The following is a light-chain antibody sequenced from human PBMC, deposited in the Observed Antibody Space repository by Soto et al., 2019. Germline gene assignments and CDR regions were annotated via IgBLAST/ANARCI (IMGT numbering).Light chain of an antibody. Sequence: QLVLTQPASVSGSPGQSITISCTGTSSDVGGYNYVSWYQQHPGKAPKLMIYEVSNRPSGVSNRFSGSKSGNTASLTISGLQAEDEADYYCSSYTSSSTLHYVFGTGTKLTVL. CDR2: EVS. CDR3: SSYTSSSTLHYV. CDR1: SSDVGGYNY. V-gene: IGLV2-14*01. J-gene: IGLJ1*01.